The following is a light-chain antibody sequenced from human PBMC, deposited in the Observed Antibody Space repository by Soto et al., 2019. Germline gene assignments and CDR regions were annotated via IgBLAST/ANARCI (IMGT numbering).Light chain of an antibody. Sequence: ETVMTQSPGTLSVSPGERATLSCRASQSVSSNLAWYQQKPGQAPRLLIYDASARAPGIPARFSGSGSGTVFTLTISSLQSEDFAVYYCEQYHEWPLTFGGGTEVEIK. CDR3: EQYHEWPLT. CDR2: DAS. V-gene: IGKV3D-15*01. J-gene: IGKJ4*01. CDR1: QSVSSN.